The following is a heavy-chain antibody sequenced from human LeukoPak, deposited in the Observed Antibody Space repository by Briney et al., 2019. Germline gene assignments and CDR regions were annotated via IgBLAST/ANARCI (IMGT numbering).Heavy chain of an antibody. CDR2: IYSDGST. Sequence: PGGSLRLSCAASGFTVSSNYMSWVRQAPGKGLEWVSVIYSDGSTYYADSVKGRFTISRDNSKNTLYLQMNSLKTEDTAVYYCTTDSSGDDYWGQGTLVTVSS. D-gene: IGHD3-22*01. CDR1: GFTVSSNY. V-gene: IGHV3-53*01. CDR3: TTDSSGDDY. J-gene: IGHJ4*02.